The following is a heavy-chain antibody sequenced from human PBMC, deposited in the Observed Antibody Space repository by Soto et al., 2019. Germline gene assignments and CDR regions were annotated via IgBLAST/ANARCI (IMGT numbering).Heavy chain of an antibody. CDR1: GFTFSRYV. Sequence: GGSLRLSCAASGFTFSRYVMHWVRQAPGKGLEWVAVIWYDGSIKYYAGSVEGRFTISRDNAKYSLFLQMNSLRDEDTAVYYCARVPPEYIKRGYYYYYGMDVWGQGSTVTVSS. D-gene: IGHD3-10*01. J-gene: IGHJ6*02. V-gene: IGHV3-33*01. CDR3: ARVPPEYIKRGYYYYYGMDV. CDR2: IWYDGSIK.